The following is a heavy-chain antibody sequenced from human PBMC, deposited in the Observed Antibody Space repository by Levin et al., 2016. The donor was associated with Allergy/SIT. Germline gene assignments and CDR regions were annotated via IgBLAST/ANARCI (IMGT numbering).Heavy chain of an antibody. CDR3: TSPDVGSCGGDCYQDY. V-gene: IGHV3-73*01. CDR2: IRSKANSYAT. CDR1: GFTFSGSA. D-gene: IGHD2-21*01. Sequence: GESLKISCAASGFTFSGSAMHWVRQASGKGLEWVGRIRSKANSYATAYAASVKGRFTISRDDSKNTAYLQMNSLKTEDTAVYYCTSPDVGSCGGDCYQDYWGQGTLVTVSS. J-gene: IGHJ4*02.